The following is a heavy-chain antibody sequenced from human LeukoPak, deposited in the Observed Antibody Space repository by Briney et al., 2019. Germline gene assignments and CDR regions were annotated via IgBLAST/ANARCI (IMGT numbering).Heavy chain of an antibody. CDR2: ISGSGGST. V-gene: IGHV3-23*01. D-gene: IGHD3-22*01. J-gene: IGHJ3*02. CDR1: GFTFNSYA. CDR3: ACRVYYYDSSGDAFDI. Sequence: PGGSLRLSCAASGFTFNSYAMSWVRQAPGKGLEWVSGISGSGGSTYYADSVKGRFTISRDNSKNTLYLQMNSLRAEDTAVYYCACRVYYYDSSGDAFDIWGQGTMVTVSS.